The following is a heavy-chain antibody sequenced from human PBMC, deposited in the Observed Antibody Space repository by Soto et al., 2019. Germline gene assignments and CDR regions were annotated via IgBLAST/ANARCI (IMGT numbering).Heavy chain of an antibody. CDR3: ARGWGMGHYGMDV. Sequence: PSETLSLTCAVYGGSFSGYYWSWIRQPPGKGLEWIGEINHSGSTNYNPSLKSQVTISLETSKNQFSLKLSSVTAADTAVYYWARGWGMGHYGMDVWGQGTTVPVS. J-gene: IGHJ6*02. CDR1: GGSFSGYY. V-gene: IGHV4-34*01. CDR2: INHSGST. D-gene: IGHD7-27*01.